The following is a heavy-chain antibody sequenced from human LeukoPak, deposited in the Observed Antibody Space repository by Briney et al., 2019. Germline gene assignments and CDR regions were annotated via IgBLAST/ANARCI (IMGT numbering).Heavy chain of an antibody. CDR2: ISGSGGST. J-gene: IGHJ3*02. Sequence: AGGSLRLSCAASGFTFSSYAMSWVRQAPGKGLEWVSAISGSGGSTYYADSVKGRFTISRDNANHSLYLQMNTLRAEDTALYYCVRDLQTSFYDSSAMEIWGQGTMVTVSS. CDR3: VRDLQTSFYDSSAMEI. CDR1: GFTFSSYA. D-gene: IGHD3-22*01. V-gene: IGHV3-23*01.